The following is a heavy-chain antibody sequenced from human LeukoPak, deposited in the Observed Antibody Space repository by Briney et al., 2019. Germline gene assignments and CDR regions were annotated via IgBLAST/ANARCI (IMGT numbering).Heavy chain of an antibody. V-gene: IGHV4-4*07. Sequence: PSETLSLTCTVSGGSISSYYWSWIRQPAGKGLEWIWRIYTSGSTNYNPSLKSRVTMLVDTSNNQLSQKLSSVTAADTAVYYCARDRYNAFDIWGQGTMVTVSS. CDR2: IYTSGST. J-gene: IGHJ3*02. CDR1: GGSISSYY. CDR3: ARDRYNAFDI. D-gene: IGHD5-24*01.